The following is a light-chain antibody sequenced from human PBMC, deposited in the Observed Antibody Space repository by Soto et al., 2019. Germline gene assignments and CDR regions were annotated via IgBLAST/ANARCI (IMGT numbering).Light chain of an antibody. CDR2: GAS. J-gene: IGKJ1*01. V-gene: IGKV1-39*01. CDR3: QQSYSTLRT. Sequence: DIQMTQSPSSLSASVGDRVSITCRASQTISTYLNWYQQKPGKAPKVLIYGASSLESGVPSRFSGSGSGTDFTLTISSLQPEHFATYYCQQSYSTLRTFGQGTKVEIK. CDR1: QTISTY.